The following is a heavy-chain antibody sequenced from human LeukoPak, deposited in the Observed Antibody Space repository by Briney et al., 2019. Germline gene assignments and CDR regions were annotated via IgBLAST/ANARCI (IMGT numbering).Heavy chain of an antibody. J-gene: IGHJ4*02. D-gene: IGHD3-16*01. V-gene: IGHV3-74*01. CDR3: TRGGENDYSEY. CDR1: GFTFSDYW. CDR2: IKSDGSSI. Sequence: PGGSLRLSCAASGFTFSDYWMHWVRQAPGKGLVWVSRIKSDGSSISYADSVKGRFTISRDNAKNTLYLQMNSLRAEDTAVYYCTRGGENDYSEYWGQGTLVTVSS.